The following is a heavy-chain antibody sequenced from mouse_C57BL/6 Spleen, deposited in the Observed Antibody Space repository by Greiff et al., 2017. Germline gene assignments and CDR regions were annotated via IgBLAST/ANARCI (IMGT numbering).Heavy chain of an antibody. CDR3: ARDYGSSYGGFDV. Sequence: QVQLQQPGAELVRPGSSVKLSCKASGYTFTSYWMDWVKQRPGQGLEWIGNIYPSDSETHYNQKFKDKATLTVDKYSSTAYMQLSSLTSEDSAVYYCARDYGSSYGGFDVWGTGTTVTVSS. J-gene: IGHJ1*03. CDR1: GYTFTSYW. V-gene: IGHV1-61*01. CDR2: IYPSDSET. D-gene: IGHD1-1*01.